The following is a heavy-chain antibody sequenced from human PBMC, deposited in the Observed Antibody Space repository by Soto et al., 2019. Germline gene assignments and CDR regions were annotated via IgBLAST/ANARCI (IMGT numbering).Heavy chain of an antibody. CDR3: ARARRGQRDLVDWFDP. V-gene: IGHV4-59*01. CDR1: GGSISSYF. Sequence: KPSETLSLTCTVSGGSISSYFWSWIRQPPGKGLEWIAYIYDSGSTNYNPSLKSRVTISVDTSKNQFSLKLNSVTAADTAIYYCARARRGQRDLVDWFDPWGQGTLVTVSS. D-gene: IGHD3-16*02. CDR2: IYDSGST. J-gene: IGHJ5*02.